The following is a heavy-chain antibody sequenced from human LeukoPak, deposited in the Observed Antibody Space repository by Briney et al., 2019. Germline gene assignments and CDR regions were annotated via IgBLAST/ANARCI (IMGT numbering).Heavy chain of an antibody. D-gene: IGHD3-3*01. CDR1: GYTFTSYY. CDR2: INPSGGST. CDR3: ARSSAYYDFWSGYYNPFDY. Sequence: ASVKVSCKASGYTFTSYYMHWVRQAPGQGLEWIGIINPSGGSTSYAQKFQGRVTMTRDTSTSTVYMELSSLRSEDTAVYYCARSSAYYDFWSGYYNPFDYWGQGTLVTVSS. V-gene: IGHV1-46*03. J-gene: IGHJ4*02.